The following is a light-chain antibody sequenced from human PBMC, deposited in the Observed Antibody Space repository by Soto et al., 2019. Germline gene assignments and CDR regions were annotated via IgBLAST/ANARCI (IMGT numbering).Light chain of an antibody. CDR3: RTWDINLSAVI. CDR2: END. Sequence: QSVLTQPPSLSAAPGQTVTISCSGSGSNIGNNYVSWYQQFPGTAPGLLIFENDQRPSGIPDRFSGSKSGTSATLGITGLQTGDEADYDCRTWDINLSAVIFGGGTKLTVL. J-gene: IGLJ2*01. CDR1: GSNIGNNY. V-gene: IGLV1-51*02.